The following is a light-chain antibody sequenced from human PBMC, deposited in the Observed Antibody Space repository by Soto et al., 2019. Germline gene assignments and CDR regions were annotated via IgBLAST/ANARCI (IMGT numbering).Light chain of an antibody. CDR2: AAS. Sequence: DIKMNQSPSTLSASVGDRVTITCRASQSISSWLAWYQQKPGKAPMLLIYAASSLQSGVPSRFSGSGSGTDFTLTISSLQPEDFATYYCQQSYSTPWTFGQGTIVDIK. J-gene: IGKJ1*01. CDR1: QSISSW. CDR3: QQSYSTPWT. V-gene: IGKV1-39*01.